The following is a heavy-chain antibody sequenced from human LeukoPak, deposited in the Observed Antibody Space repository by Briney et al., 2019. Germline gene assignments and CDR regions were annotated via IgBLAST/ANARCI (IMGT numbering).Heavy chain of an antibody. CDR2: INPNSGGT. J-gene: IGHJ4*02. V-gene: IGHV1-2*04. CDR1: GYTFTGYY. D-gene: IGHD2-15*01. Sequence: GASAKVSCKASGYTFTGYYMRWVRQAPGQGLEWMGWINPNSGGTNYAQKFQGWVTMTRDTSISTAYMELSRLRSDDTAVYYCARSRGCSGGSCFYYFDYWGQGTLVTVSS. CDR3: ARSRGCSGGSCFYYFDY.